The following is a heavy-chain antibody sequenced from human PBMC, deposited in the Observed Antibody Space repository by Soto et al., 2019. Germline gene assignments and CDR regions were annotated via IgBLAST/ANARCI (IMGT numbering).Heavy chain of an antibody. CDR3: AKGRGSSSSAAFDM. J-gene: IGHJ3*02. V-gene: IGHV3-23*01. CDR1: GFTLSSYA. CDR2: ISVGGGTT. Sequence: GGSLRLSCAASGFTLSSYAMTWVRQAPGKGLEWVSTISVGGGTTYYADSVKGRFTISRDNSKNTLFLQMNSLRAEDTALYYCAKGRGSSSSAAFDMWGRGTMVTVSS. D-gene: IGHD6-6*01.